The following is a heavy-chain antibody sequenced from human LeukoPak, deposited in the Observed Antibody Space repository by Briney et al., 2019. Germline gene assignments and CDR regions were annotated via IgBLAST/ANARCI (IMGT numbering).Heavy chain of an antibody. D-gene: IGHD6-13*01. Sequence: GRSQRLSCAASEFTFGSYGMHWVRQAPGRGLEWVAVISFDGNDKHYADAVKGRFTVSRDNSRNTLYLQMNSLRDEDTAVYYCARELYGKSWYEYWGQGILLTVSS. CDR1: EFTFGSYG. V-gene: IGHV3-30*03. CDR3: ARELYGKSWYEY. J-gene: IGHJ4*02. CDR2: ISFDGNDK.